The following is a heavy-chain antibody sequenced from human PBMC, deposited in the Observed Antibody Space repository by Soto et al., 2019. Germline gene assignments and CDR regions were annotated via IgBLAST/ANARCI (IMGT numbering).Heavy chain of an antibody. CDR2: IYYSGST. V-gene: IGHV4-59*08. CDR3: ARHSGYYGDSVGFDY. CDR1: GGSISSYY. J-gene: IGHJ4*02. Sequence: QVQLQESGPGLVKPSETLALTCTVSGGSISSYYWSWIRQPPVKGLEWIGYIYYSGSTNYNPSLKSRVTISVDTSKNQCSLKLSSVTAADTAVYYCARHSGYYGDSVGFDYWGQGTLVTVSS. D-gene: IGHD4-17*01.